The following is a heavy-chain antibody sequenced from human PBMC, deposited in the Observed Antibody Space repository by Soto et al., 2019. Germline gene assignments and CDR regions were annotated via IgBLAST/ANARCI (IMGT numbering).Heavy chain of an antibody. CDR2: IYSGGST. CDR1: GFTVSSNY. J-gene: IGHJ5*02. V-gene: IGHV3-53*01. Sequence: SGGSLRLSCAASGFTVSSNYMSWVRQAPGKGLEWVSVIYSGGSTYYADSVKGRFTISRDNSKNTLYLQMNSLRAEDTAVYYCARGSFEYSSSLNWFDPWGQGTLVTVSS. CDR3: ARGSFEYSSSLNWFDP. D-gene: IGHD6-6*01.